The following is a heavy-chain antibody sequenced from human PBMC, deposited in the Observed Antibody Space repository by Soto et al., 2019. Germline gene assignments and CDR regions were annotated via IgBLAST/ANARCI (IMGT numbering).Heavy chain of an antibody. V-gene: IGHV4-34*01. CDR2: INHSGST. Sequence: SETLSLTRAVYGGSFSGYYWSWIRQPPGKGLEWIGEINHSGSTNYNPSLKSRVTISVDTSKNQFSLKLSSVTAADTAVYYCARCPYYDILTGYSVEYYYYGMDVWGQGTTVTVSS. CDR1: GGSFSGYY. CDR3: ARCPYYDILTGYSVEYYYYGMDV. D-gene: IGHD3-9*01. J-gene: IGHJ6*02.